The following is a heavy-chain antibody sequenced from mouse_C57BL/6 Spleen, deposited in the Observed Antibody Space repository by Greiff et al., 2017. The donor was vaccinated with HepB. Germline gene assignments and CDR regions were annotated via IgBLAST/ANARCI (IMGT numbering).Heavy chain of an antibody. V-gene: IGHV1-59*01. CDR3: AYYDPFAY. CDR1: GYTFTSYW. Sequence: VKLQQPGAELVRPGTSVKLSCKASGYTFTSYWMHWVKQRPGQGLEWIGVIDPSDSYTNYNQKFKGKATLTVDTSSSTAYMQLSSLTSEDSAVYYCAYYDPFAYWGQGTLVTVSA. CDR2: IDPSDSYT. D-gene: IGHD2-4*01. J-gene: IGHJ3*01.